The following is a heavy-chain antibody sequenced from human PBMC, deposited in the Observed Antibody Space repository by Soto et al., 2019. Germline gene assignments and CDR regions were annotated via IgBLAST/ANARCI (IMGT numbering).Heavy chain of an antibody. CDR1: GGSFSGYY. D-gene: IGHD2-8*02. V-gene: IGHV4-34*01. CDR2: INHSGST. J-gene: IGHJ4*02. CDR3: ARDKITGLFDY. Sequence: QVQLQQWGAGLLKPSETLSLTCAVYGGSFSGYYWTWIRQPPGTGLEWIGEINHSGSTNYNPSLKCRVTISVDTSKNQFSLQRTSVTAADTAVYYCARDKITGLFDYWGQGTLVTVSS.